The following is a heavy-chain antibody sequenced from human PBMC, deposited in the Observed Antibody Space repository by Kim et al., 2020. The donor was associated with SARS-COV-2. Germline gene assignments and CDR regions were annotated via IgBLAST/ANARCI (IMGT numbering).Heavy chain of an antibody. V-gene: IGHV3-23*01. CDR1: GFTFSSYA. CDR2: ISGSGGST. D-gene: IGHD3-10*01. CDR3: ANPKGSGTPPPDFDY. Sequence: GGSLRLSCAASGFTFSSYAMSWVRQAPGKGLEWVSAISGSGGSTYYADSVKGRFTISRDNSKNTLYLQMNSLRAEDTAVYYCANPKGSGTPPPDFDYWGQGTLVTVSS. J-gene: IGHJ4*02.